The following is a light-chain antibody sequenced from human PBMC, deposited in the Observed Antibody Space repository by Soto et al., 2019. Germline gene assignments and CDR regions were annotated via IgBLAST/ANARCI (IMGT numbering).Light chain of an antibody. Sequence: DIQMTQSPSSLSASIGDRVIITCRASQGISNHLAWYQQKPGKVPMLLIYAASTLQSGVPYRFSGSGSGTDFTLTISSLQSEDVATYYCQRYNSAPKTFGQGTKVEIK. V-gene: IGKV1-27*01. CDR3: QRYNSAPKT. J-gene: IGKJ1*01. CDR1: QGISNH. CDR2: AAS.